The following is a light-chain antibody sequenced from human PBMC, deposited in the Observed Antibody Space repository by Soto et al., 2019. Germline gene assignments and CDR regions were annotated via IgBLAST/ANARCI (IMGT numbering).Light chain of an antibody. CDR3: QQYYSYSPWT. Sequence: AIRMTQSQYSFSASTGDRVTITCRASQGISSYLAWYQQKPGKAPKVLIYAASTLQSGVPSRISGSGSGTDITLTISCLQSEDFATHYWQQYYSYSPWTFGQGTKVDIK. J-gene: IGKJ1*01. CDR1: QGISSY. V-gene: IGKV1-8*01. CDR2: AAS.